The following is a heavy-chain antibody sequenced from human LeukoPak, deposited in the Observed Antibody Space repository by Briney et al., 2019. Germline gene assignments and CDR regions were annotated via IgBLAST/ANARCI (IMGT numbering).Heavy chain of an antibody. CDR3: ARDHWIAVAGNGLLDY. V-gene: IGHV3-48*03. Sequence: GGSLRLSCAASGFTFSSYEMNWVRQAPGKGLEWVSYISSSGSTIYYADTVKGRFTISRDNAKNSLYLQMNSLRAEDTAVYYCARDHWIAVAGNGLLDYWGQGTLVTVSS. J-gene: IGHJ4*02. D-gene: IGHD6-19*01. CDR1: GFTFSSYE. CDR2: ISSSGSTI.